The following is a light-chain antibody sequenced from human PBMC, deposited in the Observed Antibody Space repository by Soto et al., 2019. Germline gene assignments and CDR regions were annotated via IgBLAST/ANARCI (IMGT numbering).Light chain of an antibody. CDR3: SSYSRTSTAVV. V-gene: IGLV2-14*01. J-gene: IGLJ2*01. CDR1: SSDVRGYKY. CDR2: EVS. Sequence: QSALTQPASVSGSPGQSITISCSGTSSDVRGYKYVSWYQQHPGKVPKLMIYEVSNRPSGVSNRFSGSKSGNTASLTISGLQPEDEADYYCSSYSRTSTAVVFGGGTKLTVL.